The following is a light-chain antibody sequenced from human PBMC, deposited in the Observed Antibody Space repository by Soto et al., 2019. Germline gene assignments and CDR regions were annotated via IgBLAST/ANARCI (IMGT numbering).Light chain of an antibody. J-gene: IGLJ2*01. CDR1: ASDVGGYNY. V-gene: IGLV2-14*01. CDR3: SSYTSSSPRVV. CDR2: EVS. Sequence: QSALTQPASVSGSPGQSITISCTGTASDVGGYNYVSWYRQHPGKAPKLLIYEVSNRPSGGSNRFSGSKSGNTASLTISGLQAEDEADYYCSSYTSSSPRVVFGGGTKLTVL.